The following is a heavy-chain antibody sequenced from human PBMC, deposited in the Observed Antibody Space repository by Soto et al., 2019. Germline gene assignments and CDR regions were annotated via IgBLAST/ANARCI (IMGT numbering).Heavy chain of an antibody. CDR1: GFTSSNAW. J-gene: IGHJ4*02. CDR3: TTDLYGDHPDKQ. CDR2: IKSKTDGGTT. D-gene: IGHD4-17*01. Sequence: GGSLRLSCAASGFTSSNAWMNWVRQAPGKGLEWVGRIKSKTDGGTTDYAAPVKGRFTISRDDSKNTLYLQMNSLRTEDTAVYYCTTDLYGDHPDKQWGQGTLVTVSS. V-gene: IGHV3-15*07.